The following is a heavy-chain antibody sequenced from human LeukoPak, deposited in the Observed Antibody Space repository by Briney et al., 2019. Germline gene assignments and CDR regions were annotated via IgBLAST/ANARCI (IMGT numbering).Heavy chain of an antibody. D-gene: IGHD1-26*01. CDR3: ARGKWEPRPVWNYYYYYYMGV. CDR1: GYTFTTYG. CDR2: ISAYNGNT. J-gene: IGHJ6*03. Sequence: GASVKVSCKASGYTFTTYGISWVRQAPGQGLEWMGWISAYNGNTKYAQKFQGRVTMTTDTSTSTAYMELRSLRSDDTAVYYCARGKWEPRPVWNYYYYYYMGVWGKGTTVTVSS. V-gene: IGHV1-18*01.